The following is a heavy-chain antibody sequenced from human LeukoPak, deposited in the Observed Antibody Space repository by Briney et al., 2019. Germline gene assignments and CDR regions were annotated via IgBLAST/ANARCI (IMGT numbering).Heavy chain of an antibody. J-gene: IGHJ4*02. V-gene: IGHV3-48*01. CDR1: GFTFSGYN. CDR2: ISSSSSTK. CDR3: AREGGFGGYDLDY. D-gene: IGHD5-12*01. Sequence: GGSLRLSCAASGFTFSGYNMNWVRQAPGKGLEWVSYISSSSSTKYYADSVKGRFTISRDNAKNSLYLQMNSLRAEDTAIYYCAREGGFGGYDLDYWGQGTLVTVSS.